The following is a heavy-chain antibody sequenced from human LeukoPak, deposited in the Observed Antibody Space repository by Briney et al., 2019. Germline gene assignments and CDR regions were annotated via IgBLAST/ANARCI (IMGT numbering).Heavy chain of an antibody. V-gene: IGHV4-34*01. D-gene: IGHD3-22*01. J-gene: IGHJ3*02. CDR3: ARGLTYYYDSSGYYDSSPLFDI. CDR2: INHSGST. CDR1: GGSFSGYY. Sequence: PSETLSLTCAVYGGSFSGYYWSWIRQPPGKGLEWIGEINHSGSTNHNPSLKSRVTISVDTSKNQFSLKLSSVTAADTAVYYCARGLTYYYDSSGYYDSSPLFDIWGQGTMVTVSS.